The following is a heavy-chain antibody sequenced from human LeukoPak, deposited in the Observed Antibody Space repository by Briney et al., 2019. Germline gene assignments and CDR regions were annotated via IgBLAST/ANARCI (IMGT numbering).Heavy chain of an antibody. CDR2: IGKSGGST. CDR3: ASTYDHVSSGYYPFDY. CDR1: GFSFSSYP. D-gene: IGHD3-22*01. V-gene: IGHV3-64*01. J-gene: IGHJ4*02. Sequence: GGSLSLSCAGSGFSFSSYPMHWIRQAPGKGLEYVPGIGKSGGSTYYANSVKGRFTISRDNSKNTLYLQMGSLRAEDMAVYYCASTYDHVSSGYYPFDYWGQGTLVTVSS.